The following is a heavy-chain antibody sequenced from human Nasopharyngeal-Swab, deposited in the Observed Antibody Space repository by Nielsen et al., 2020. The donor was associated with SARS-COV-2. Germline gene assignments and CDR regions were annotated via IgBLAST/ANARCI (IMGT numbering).Heavy chain of an antibody. J-gene: IGHJ2*01. V-gene: IGHV4-34*01. CDR1: GGSFSGYY. CDR2: INHIGST. Sequence: LRLSCAVYGGSFSGYYWSWIRQPPGKGLEWIGEINHIGSTNYNPSLKSLVTISVDTSKNQFSLKLSSVTAADTAVYYCARRSGQRWDYWYFDLWGRGTLVTVSS. D-gene: IGHD4-23*01. CDR3: ARRSGQRWDYWYFDL.